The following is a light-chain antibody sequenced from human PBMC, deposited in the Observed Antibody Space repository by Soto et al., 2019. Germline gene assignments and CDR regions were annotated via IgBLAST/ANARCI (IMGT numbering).Light chain of an antibody. CDR3: LQDYSYPYT. J-gene: IGKJ2*01. V-gene: IGKV1-6*01. Sequence: AIQMTQSPSSLSASVGDRVTITCRASQDIKNDLGWYQQKPGRAPKLLMYSASTLHTEVPSSFSGSGSGSDFTLTIISLQPEDFANYYCLQDYSYPYTFGQGTKLEIK. CDR2: SAS. CDR1: QDIKND.